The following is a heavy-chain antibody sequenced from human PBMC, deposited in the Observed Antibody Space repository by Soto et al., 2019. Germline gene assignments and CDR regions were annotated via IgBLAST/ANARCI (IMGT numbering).Heavy chain of an antibody. CDR3: ARPRSGLYIWGSYRFDY. CDR2: ISGSGGST. J-gene: IGHJ4*02. D-gene: IGHD3-16*02. V-gene: IGHV3-23*01. CDR1: GFTFSSYA. Sequence: EVQLLESGGGLVQPGESLRLSCAASGFTFSSYAMSWVRQAPGKGLEWVSAISGSGGSTYYADSVKGRFTISRDNSKNTLYLQMTSLRAEDTAVYYCARPRSGLYIWGSYRFDYWGQGTLVTVSS.